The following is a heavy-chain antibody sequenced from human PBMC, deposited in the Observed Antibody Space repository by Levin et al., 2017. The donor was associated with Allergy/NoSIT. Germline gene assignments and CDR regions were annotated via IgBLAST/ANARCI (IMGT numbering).Heavy chain of an antibody. D-gene: IGHD6-6*01. V-gene: IGHV3-23*01. CDR3: AKRVEYSSSSAYFQH. CDR2: IDGSGTST. J-gene: IGHJ1*01. Sequence: LSLTCAASGFTFSTYAMSWVRQAPGKGLEWVSAIDGSGTSTYYADSVKGRFTISRDNSKNTLYLQMNNLRAEDTAVYYCAKRVEYSSSSAYFQHWGQGTLVTVSS. CDR1: GFTFSTYA.